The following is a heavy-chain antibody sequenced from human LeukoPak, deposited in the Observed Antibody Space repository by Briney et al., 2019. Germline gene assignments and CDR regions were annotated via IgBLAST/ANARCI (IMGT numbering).Heavy chain of an antibody. D-gene: IGHD2-15*01. J-gene: IGHJ4*02. CDR3: ARDTTDLSRGYCSGGSCYNIWDY. V-gene: IGHV4-4*02. CDR2: IHHGGSS. Sequence: PSGTLSLTCAVSGGSISSDNWWSWVRQPPGKGLEWTGEIHHGGSSNYNPSLKSRVNMSVDKSKNQFSPKLSSVTAADTAVYYCARDTTDLSRGYCSGGSCYNIWDYWGQGTLVTVSS. CDR1: GGSISSDNW.